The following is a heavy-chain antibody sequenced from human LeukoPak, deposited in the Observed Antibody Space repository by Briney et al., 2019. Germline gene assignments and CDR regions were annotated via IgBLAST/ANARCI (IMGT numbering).Heavy chain of an antibody. CDR1: GGPFSGYY. V-gene: IGHV4-34*01. D-gene: IGHD3-10*01. J-gene: IGHJ5*02. Sequence: SETLSLTCAVYGGPFSGYYWSWIRQPPGKGLEWIGEINHSGSTNYNPSLKSRVTMSVDTSKNQFSLKLSSVTAADTAVYYCARAGFGSGSYQTLKYNWFDPWGQGTLVTVSS. CDR3: ARAGFGSGSYQTLKYNWFDP. CDR2: INHSGST.